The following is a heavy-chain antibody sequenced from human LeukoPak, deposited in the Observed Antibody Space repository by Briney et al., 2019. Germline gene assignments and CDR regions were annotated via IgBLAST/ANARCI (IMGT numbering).Heavy chain of an antibody. V-gene: IGHV4-34*01. Sequence: SETLSLTCAVYGGSFSGYYWSWIRQPPGKGLEWIGEINHSGSTNYKPSLKSRVTISVDKSKNQFSLKLRYVTAADTAVYYCARDITIFGVVQSPRGNMDVWGKGTTVTVSS. J-gene: IGHJ6*03. CDR2: INHSGST. D-gene: IGHD3-3*01. CDR3: ARDITIFGVVQSPRGNMDV. CDR1: GGSFSGYY.